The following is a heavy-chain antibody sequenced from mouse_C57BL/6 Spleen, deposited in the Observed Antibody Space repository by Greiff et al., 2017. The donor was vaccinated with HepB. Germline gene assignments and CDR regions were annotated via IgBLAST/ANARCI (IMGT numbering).Heavy chain of an antibody. CDR3: TTPITTVVPFDY. Sequence: VQLQQSGAELVRPGASVKLSCTASGFNIKDYYMHWVKQRPEQGLEWIGRIDPEDGDTEYAPKFQGKATMTADTSSHTAYLQLSSLTSEDTAVYYCTTPITTVVPFDYWGQGTTLTVSS. D-gene: IGHD1-1*01. V-gene: IGHV14-1*01. J-gene: IGHJ2*01. CDR2: IDPEDGDT. CDR1: GFNIKDYY.